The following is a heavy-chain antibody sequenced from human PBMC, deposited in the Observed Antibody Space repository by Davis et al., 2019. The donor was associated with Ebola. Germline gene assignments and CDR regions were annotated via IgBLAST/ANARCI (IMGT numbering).Heavy chain of an antibody. Sequence: PSETLSLTCTVSGGSISSYYWSWIRQPPGKGLEWIGYIYYSGSTNYNPSLKSRVTISVDTSKNQFSLKLSSVTAADTAVYYCARTPSGEQLVPEGYYYYMDVWGKGTTVTVSS. V-gene: IGHV4-59*01. CDR2: IYYSGST. CDR3: ARTPSGEQLVPEGYYYYMDV. CDR1: GGSISSYY. D-gene: IGHD6-6*01. J-gene: IGHJ6*03.